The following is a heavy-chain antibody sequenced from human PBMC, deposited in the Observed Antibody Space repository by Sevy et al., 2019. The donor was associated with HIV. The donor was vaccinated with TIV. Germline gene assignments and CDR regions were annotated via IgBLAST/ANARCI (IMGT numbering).Heavy chain of an antibody. V-gene: IGHV3-21*01. CDR1: GFTFSYYR. CDR3: VRDRCIGSNCYSEYYDGMDV. Sequence: GGSLRLSCAASGFTFSYYRMNWVRQAPGKGLEWVSSISSSSSYIYYIDAVKGRYTISRDNAKNSLYLQMNSLRDEETAVYYCVRDRCIGSNCYSEYYDGMDVWGQGTTVTVSS. D-gene: IGHD2-15*01. CDR2: ISSSSSYI. J-gene: IGHJ6*02.